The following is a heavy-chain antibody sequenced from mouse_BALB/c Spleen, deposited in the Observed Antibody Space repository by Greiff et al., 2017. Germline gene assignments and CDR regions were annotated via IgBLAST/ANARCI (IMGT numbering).Heavy chain of an antibody. CDR3: ARSKYGNPAWFAY. CDR1: GYTFTSYW. CDR2: IDPSDSYT. V-gene: IGHV1-69*02. D-gene: IGHD2-10*02. Sequence: QVQLHQPGAELVKPGASVKLSCKASGYTFTSYWMHWVKQRPGQGLEWIGEIDPSDSYTNYNQKFKGKATLTVDKSSSTAYMQLSSLTSEDSAVYYCARSKYGNPAWFAYWGQGTLVTVSA. J-gene: IGHJ3*01.